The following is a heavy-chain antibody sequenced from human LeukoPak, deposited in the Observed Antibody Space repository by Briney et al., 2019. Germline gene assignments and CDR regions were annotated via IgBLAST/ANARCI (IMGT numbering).Heavy chain of an antibody. Sequence: SETLSLTCTVSGGSISSYYWSWIRQPPGKGLEWIGYIYYSGSTNYNPSLKSRVTISVDTSKKQFSLKLRSVTAADTAVYYCAREKWDYDSSGYYYVVAFDIWGQGTMVTVSS. CDR3: AREKWDYDSSGYYYVVAFDI. CDR2: IYYSGST. D-gene: IGHD3-22*01. CDR1: GGSISSYY. V-gene: IGHV4-59*01. J-gene: IGHJ3*02.